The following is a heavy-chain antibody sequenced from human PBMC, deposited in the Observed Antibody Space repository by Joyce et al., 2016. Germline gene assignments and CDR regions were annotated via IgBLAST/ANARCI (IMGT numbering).Heavy chain of an antibody. CDR1: GFIFSAYG. CDR3: AKDGCSSTSCYSFYYYYMDV. J-gene: IGHJ6*03. D-gene: IGHD2-2*02. V-gene: IGHV3-30*18. CDR2: ISFDGNNR. Sequence: QVQLVESGGGVVHPGRSLRLSCTASGFIFSAYGMHWVRQAPGKGLEWVAIISFDGNNRFYADSVKGRFTISRDNSKNTLYLQMNSLRADDTAVYYCAKDGCSSTSCYSFYYYYMDVWGKGATVTVSS.